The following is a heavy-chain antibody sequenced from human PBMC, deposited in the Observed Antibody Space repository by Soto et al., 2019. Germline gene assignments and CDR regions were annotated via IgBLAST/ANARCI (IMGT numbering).Heavy chain of an antibody. CDR1: GGSVSANSYY. V-gene: IGHV4-61*01. D-gene: IGHD3-3*01. J-gene: IGHJ4*02. CDR2: IYHTGRT. CDR3: ARDFAYFDS. Sequence: SETLSLTCTVSGGSVSANSYYWNWIRLPPGKGLQWVGHIYHTGRTSYSPSLKSRVSISMDTSKNQFSLNLDSVTAADTAVYFCARDFAYFDSWGQGTLVTVSS.